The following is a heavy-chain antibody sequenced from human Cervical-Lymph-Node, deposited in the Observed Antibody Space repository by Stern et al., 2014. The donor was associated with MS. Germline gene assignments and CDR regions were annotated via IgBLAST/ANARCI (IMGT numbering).Heavy chain of an antibody. Sequence: VQLVESGGGVVQPGRSLRLSCAASGFTFSSYGMHWVRQAPGKGLEWVTFISYDGNNKYYADSVKGRFTISRDNSKNTLYLQMNNLRAEDTAVYYCAKGGRSGYSRGMDVWGQGTTVTVSS. J-gene: IGHJ6*02. D-gene: IGHD3-22*01. CDR3: AKGGRSGYSRGMDV. V-gene: IGHV3-30*18. CDR2: ISYDGNNK. CDR1: GFTFSSYG.